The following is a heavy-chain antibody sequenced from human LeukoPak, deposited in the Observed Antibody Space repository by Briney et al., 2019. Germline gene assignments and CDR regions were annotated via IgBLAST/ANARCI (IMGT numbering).Heavy chain of an antibody. CDR2: ISYDGSNK. CDR3: AKDRGRYCSGGSCLNWFDP. D-gene: IGHD2-15*01. V-gene: IGHV3-30*18. Sequence: PGGSLRLSCAASGFTFSNAWMSWVRQAPGKGLEWVAVISYDGSNKYYADSVKGRFTISRDNSKNTLYLQMNSLRAEDTAVYYCAKDRGRYCSGGSCLNWFDPWGQGTLVTVSS. J-gene: IGHJ5*02. CDR1: GFTFSNAW.